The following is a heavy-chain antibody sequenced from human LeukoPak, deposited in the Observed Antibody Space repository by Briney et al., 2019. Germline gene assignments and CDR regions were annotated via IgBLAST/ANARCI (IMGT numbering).Heavy chain of an antibody. D-gene: IGHD3-22*01. CDR2: IYYSGST. V-gene: IGHV4-39*07. Sequence: SETLSLTCTVSVGSISSSSYYWGWVRQPPGKGLEWIGSIYYSGSTYYNPSLKSRVTISVDTSKNQFSLKLSSVTAADTAVYYCAILPLRGYYDSSVYWGQGNLVTVSS. J-gene: IGHJ4*02. CDR1: VGSISSSSYY. CDR3: AILPLRGYYDSSVY.